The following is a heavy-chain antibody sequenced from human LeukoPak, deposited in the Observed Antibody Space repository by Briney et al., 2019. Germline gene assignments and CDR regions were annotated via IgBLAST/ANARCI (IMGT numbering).Heavy chain of an antibody. Sequence: SVKVSCKASGGTFSSYAISWVRQAPGQGLEWMGGIIPIFGTANYAQKFQGRVTITTGESTSTAYMELSSLRSEDTAVYYCARSCSSSLYYYYYYMDVWGKGTTVTVSS. D-gene: IGHD6-6*01. CDR1: GGTFSSYA. V-gene: IGHV1-69*05. CDR3: ARSCSSSLYYYYYYMDV. J-gene: IGHJ6*03. CDR2: IIPIFGTA.